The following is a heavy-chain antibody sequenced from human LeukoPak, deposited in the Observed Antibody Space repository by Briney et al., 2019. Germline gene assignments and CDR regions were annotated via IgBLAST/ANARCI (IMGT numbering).Heavy chain of an antibody. CDR3: ARDYSTDTFVN. CDR1: DASISNYY. V-gene: IGHV4-59*12. CDR2: ITHSGNT. D-gene: IGHD4-11*01. Sequence: TSETLSLTCTVSDASISNYYWSWIRQPPGKGLEWVACITHSGNTNYNPSLKTRVTISADTSKSQICLMLTSVTAADTATYYCARDYSTDTFVNWGQGNPVTVSS. J-gene: IGHJ4*02.